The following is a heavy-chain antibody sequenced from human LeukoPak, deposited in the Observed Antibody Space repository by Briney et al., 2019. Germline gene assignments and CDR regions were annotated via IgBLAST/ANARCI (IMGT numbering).Heavy chain of an antibody. Sequence: TSETLSLTCTVSGVSISSYYWRWIRQPPGKGLEWIGYIYYSGSTNYNPSLKSRVTISVDTSKNQFSLKLSSVTAADTAVYYCARHGAINYGDYEDWSYGMDVWGQGTTVSVSS. CDR3: ARHGAINYGDYEDWSYGMDV. V-gene: IGHV4-59*08. CDR2: IYYSGST. D-gene: IGHD4-17*01. CDR1: GVSISSYY. J-gene: IGHJ6*02.